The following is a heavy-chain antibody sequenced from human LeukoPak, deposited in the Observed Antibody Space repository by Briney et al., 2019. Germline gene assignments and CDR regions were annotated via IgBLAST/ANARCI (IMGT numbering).Heavy chain of an antibody. CDR2: IFSHGEA. CDR1: GFTVGNNY. Sequence: GGSLRLSCAASGFTVGNNYMNWVRLAPGKGLEWVSLIFSHGEASYADSVKGRFTISRDNSKNTLYLQMNGLRVEDTAVHYCARDPPAVSINTYAWGQGTLVTVSS. D-gene: IGHD2-8*01. J-gene: IGHJ4*02. V-gene: IGHV3-66*01. CDR3: ARDPPAVSINTYA.